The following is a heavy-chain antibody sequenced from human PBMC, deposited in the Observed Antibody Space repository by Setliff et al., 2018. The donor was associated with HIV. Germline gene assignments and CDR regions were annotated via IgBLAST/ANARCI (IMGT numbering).Heavy chain of an antibody. V-gene: IGHV3-73*01. CDR2: IRSKTKSYAT. J-gene: IGHJ4*02. Sequence: GGSLRLSCAASGFSFSGSTMHWVRQASGKGLEWVGRIRSKTKSYATTYAASVTGRFTISRDDSRSTAYLQMIGLKTEDTAVYYCTTQSPGATVASNYWGQGTLVTVSS. CDR1: GFSFSGST. D-gene: IGHD2-21*02. CDR3: TTQSPGATVASNY.